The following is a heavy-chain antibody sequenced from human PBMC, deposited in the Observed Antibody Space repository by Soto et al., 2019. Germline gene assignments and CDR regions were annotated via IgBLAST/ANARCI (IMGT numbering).Heavy chain of an antibody. CDR3: ARAHAFTYYDFWRGPPGPYYYYGMYV. CDR1: GGSISSYY. Sequence: PSETRSLTCTVSGGSISSYYWSWIRQPPGKGLEWIGYIYYSGSTNYNPSLKSRVTISVDTSKNQFSLKLSSVTAADTAVYYCARAHAFTYYDFWRGPPGPYYYYGMYVWGQGTTVTVSS. V-gene: IGHV4-59*01. J-gene: IGHJ6*02. D-gene: IGHD3-3*01. CDR2: IYYSGST.